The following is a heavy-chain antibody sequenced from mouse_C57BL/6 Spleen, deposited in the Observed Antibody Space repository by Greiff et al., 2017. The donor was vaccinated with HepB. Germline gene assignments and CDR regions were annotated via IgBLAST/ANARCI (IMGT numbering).Heavy chain of an antibody. Sequence: QVQLQQPGAELVMPGASVKLSCKASGYTFISYWMHWVKQRPGQGLEWIGEIDPSDSYTNYNQKFKGKSTLTVDKSSSTAYMQLSSLTSEDSAVYYCARSRDGSSNFAYWGQGTLVTVSA. CDR2: IDPSDSYT. V-gene: IGHV1-69*01. CDR1: GYTFISYW. J-gene: IGHJ3*01. D-gene: IGHD1-1*01. CDR3: ARSRDGSSNFAY.